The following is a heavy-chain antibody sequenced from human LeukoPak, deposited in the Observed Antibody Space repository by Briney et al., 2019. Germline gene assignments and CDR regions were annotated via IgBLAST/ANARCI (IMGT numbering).Heavy chain of an antibody. CDR2: IYPGDSDT. CDR1: GYTFATYW. J-gene: IGHJ4*02. D-gene: IGHD5-12*01. CDR3: ARQGYSDYGFDS. V-gene: IGHV5-51*01. Sequence: GESLKISCKGSGYTFATYWIGWVRQMPGKGLEWMGIIYPGDSDTRYSPSFQGQVTISADKSISTAYLQWSSLKASDSAIYYCARQGYSDYGFDSWGQGTLVTVSS.